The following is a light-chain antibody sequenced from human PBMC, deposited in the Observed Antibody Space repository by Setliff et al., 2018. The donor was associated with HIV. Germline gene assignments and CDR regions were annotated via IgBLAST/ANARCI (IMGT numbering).Light chain of an antibody. CDR3: SSYITNSTSYV. CDR2: EVS. V-gene: IGLV2-14*01. CDR1: SSDVGAYNY. Sequence: SVLTQPASVSGSPGQSITISCTGTSSDVGAYNYVSWYQQHPGKAPKLMIYEVSNRPSGVSNRFSGSKSGNTASLTISGLQAEDEADYYCSSYITNSTSYVFGTGTKVTVL. J-gene: IGLJ1*01.